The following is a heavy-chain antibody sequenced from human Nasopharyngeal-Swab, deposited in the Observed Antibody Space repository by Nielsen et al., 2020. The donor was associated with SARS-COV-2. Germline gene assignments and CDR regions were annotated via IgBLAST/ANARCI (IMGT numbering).Heavy chain of an antibody. CDR1: GFMFSDYS. Sequence: GESLKISCEGFGFMFSDYSLNWVRQAPGKGLEWVSSISSVNTYIYYADSVKGRFTISRDNAKNSLYLQMNSLRAEDTAVYYCARATGLEYSSSTWNYYYMDVWGKGTTVTVSS. D-gene: IGHD6-6*01. V-gene: IGHV3-21*01. CDR2: ISSVNTYI. CDR3: ARATGLEYSSSTWNYYYMDV. J-gene: IGHJ6*03.